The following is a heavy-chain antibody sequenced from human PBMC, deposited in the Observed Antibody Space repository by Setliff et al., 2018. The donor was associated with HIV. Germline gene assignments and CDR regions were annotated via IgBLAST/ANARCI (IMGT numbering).Heavy chain of an antibody. V-gene: IGHV4-59*11. Sequence: PSETLSLTCTVSGGSISNHYWSWIRQPPGKGLEWIGYISYSGSTNYNPSLKSRVTISIDTSKNQFSLKLSSVTAADTAVYYCARDTYGSRGYFFGYWGQGTLVTVSS. CDR1: GGSISNHY. D-gene: IGHD3-22*01. CDR3: ARDTYGSRGYFFGY. CDR2: ISYSGST. J-gene: IGHJ4*02.